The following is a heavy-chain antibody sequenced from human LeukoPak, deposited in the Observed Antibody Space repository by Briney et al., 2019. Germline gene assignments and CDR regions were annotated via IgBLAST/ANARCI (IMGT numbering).Heavy chain of an antibody. CDR3: ARDKFPLVGDTGDDGFDI. V-gene: IGHV4-39*07. CDR2: MYYSGST. CDR1: GCSISSSSYY. D-gene: IGHD1-26*01. J-gene: IGHJ3*02. Sequence: SETLSLTCTGSGCSISSSSYYWGWIRQPLGKGLERIGSMYYSGSTYYNPSLKSRVTISVDASKNQVSLKLSSVTAADTAVYDCARDKFPLVGDTGDDGFDIWGQGTMVIVSS.